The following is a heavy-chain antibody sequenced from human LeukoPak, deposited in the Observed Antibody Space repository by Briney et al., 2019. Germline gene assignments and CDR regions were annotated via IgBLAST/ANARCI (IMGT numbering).Heavy chain of an antibody. V-gene: IGHV3-53*01. Sequence: TGGSLRLSCAASGFTVSNNYMSWVRQAPGKGLEWVSVIYSGGTANYADSVKGRFTISRDISKNTLYLQMNSLRAEDTAVYYCAKDEDNEGSGWYYFDYWGQGTLVTVSS. CDR2: IYSGGTA. D-gene: IGHD6-19*01. CDR1: GFTVSNNY. J-gene: IGHJ4*02. CDR3: AKDEDNEGSGWYYFDY.